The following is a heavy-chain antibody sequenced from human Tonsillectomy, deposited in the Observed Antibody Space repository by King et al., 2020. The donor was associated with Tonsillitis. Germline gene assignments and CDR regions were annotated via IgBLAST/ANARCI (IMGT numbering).Heavy chain of an antibody. V-gene: IGHV3-23*04. CDR2: IIGSGGRT. CDR1: GFTFSSYA. Sequence: VQLVESGGGLVQPGGSLRLSCAASGFTFSSYAMTWVRQAPGKGLEWVSAIIGSGGRTYYADSVKGRFTISRDSSKNTLYLQMNSLRAEDTAVYYCAKENPAPLEEWLGPHYYYGMDVWGQGTTVTVSS. D-gene: IGHD3-16*01. CDR3: AKENPAPLEEWLGPHYYYGMDV. J-gene: IGHJ6*02.